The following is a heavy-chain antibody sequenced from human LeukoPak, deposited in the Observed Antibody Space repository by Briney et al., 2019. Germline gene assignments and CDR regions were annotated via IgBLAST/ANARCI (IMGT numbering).Heavy chain of an antibody. D-gene: IGHD3-10*01. CDR1: GGSISSSSYY. CDR2: ISYSDTT. J-gene: IGHJ4*02. CDR3: AGTGEDYYFDY. Sequence: SETLSLTCTVSGGSISSSSYYWGWIRQPPGKGLEWIGSISYSDTTYYNPSLKSRVTISKDTSKNQFTLRLSYVTAADTAVYYCAGTGEDYYFDYWGQGTLVTVSS. V-gene: IGHV4-39*01.